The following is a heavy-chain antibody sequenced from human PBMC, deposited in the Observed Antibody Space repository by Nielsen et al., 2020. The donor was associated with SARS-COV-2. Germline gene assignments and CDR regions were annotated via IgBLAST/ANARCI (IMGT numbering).Heavy chain of an antibody. D-gene: IGHD6-19*01. CDR2: IGVSGGGT. CDR1: GSTLGTLA. V-gene: IGHV3-23*01. J-gene: IGHJ6*02. Sequence: GEPLKFPFQAPGSTLGTLARNWVGQVQGKGWKGVSIIGVSGGGTDYADSLKARFTISRDNSKTPLYLQMNSLGADDTAIYYCTRRVAGGTMDVWGQGTTVTVSS. CDR3: TRRVAGGTMDV.